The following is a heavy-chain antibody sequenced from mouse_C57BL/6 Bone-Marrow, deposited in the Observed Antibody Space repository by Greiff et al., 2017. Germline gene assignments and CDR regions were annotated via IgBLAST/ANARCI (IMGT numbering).Heavy chain of an antibody. V-gene: IGHV2-2*01. Sequence: QVQLQQSGPGLVQPSQSLSITCTVSGFSLTSYGVHWVRQSPGKGLEWLGVIWSGGSTDSNAAFISRLSLSKDNSKSQVFFKMNSLQAADTAIYYCAIPIYYGYDVVYAMDYWGQGSSVTVSS. J-gene: IGHJ4*01. D-gene: IGHD2-2*01. CDR2: IWSGGST. CDR1: GFSLTSYG. CDR3: AIPIYYGYDVVYAMDY.